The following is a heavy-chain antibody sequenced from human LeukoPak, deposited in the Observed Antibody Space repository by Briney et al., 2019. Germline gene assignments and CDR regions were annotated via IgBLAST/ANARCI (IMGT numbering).Heavy chain of an antibody. J-gene: IGHJ3*02. CDR3: ASGGYGDQIDAFDI. CDR2: ISYDGSNK. Sequence: PGGSLRLSCAASGFTFSSYAMHWVRQAPGKGLEWVAVISYDGSNKYYADSVKGRFTISRDNSKNTLYLQMNSLRAEDTAVYYCASGGYGDQIDAFDIWGQGTMVTVSS. D-gene: IGHD4-17*01. CDR1: GFTFSSYA. V-gene: IGHV3-30-3*01.